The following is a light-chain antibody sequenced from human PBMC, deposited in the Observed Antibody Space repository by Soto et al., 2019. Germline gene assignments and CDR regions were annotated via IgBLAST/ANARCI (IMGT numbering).Light chain of an antibody. CDR2: GAS. V-gene: IGKV1-33*01. J-gene: IGKJ3*01. CDR1: QDILNS. CDR3: QQFQDLPFT. Sequence: DIQMTQSPSSLSASVGDRVTIICQASQDILNSLNWYQQKPGKAPKLLISGASVLESGVPSRFSGSGSGTDFSFTISILQPEDIATYYCQQFQDLPFTFGPGTYLDL.